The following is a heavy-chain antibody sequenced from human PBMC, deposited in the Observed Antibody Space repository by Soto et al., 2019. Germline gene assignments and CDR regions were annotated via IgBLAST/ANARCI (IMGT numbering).Heavy chain of an antibody. D-gene: IGHD1-26*01. CDR1: GFTFSTYT. CDR2: INGRSNYV. CDR3: AREDGVVGSSSAFDH. J-gene: IGHJ4*02. Sequence: GGSLRLSCVFSGFTFSTYTMNWARQAPGKGLEWVSSINGRSNYVYYADSVKGRFTISRDNAKNSLYLQMNRLRAEDTAIYYCAREDGVVGSSSAFDHWGLGTLVTVSS. V-gene: IGHV3-21*01.